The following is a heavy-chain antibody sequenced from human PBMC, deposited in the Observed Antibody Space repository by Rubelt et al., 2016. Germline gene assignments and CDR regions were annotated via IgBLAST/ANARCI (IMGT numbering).Heavy chain of an antibody. CDR3: ARDGGSSSRNYYYYGMDA. J-gene: IGHJ6*02. Sequence: GTNYNPSLKSRVTMSVDTSKNQFSLKLSSVTAADTAVYYCARDGGSSSRNYYYYGMDAWGQGTTVTVSS. D-gene: IGHD6-6*01. CDR2: GT. V-gene: IGHV4-4*07.